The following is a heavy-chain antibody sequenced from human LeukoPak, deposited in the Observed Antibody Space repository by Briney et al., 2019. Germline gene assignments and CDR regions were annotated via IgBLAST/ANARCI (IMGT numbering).Heavy chain of an antibody. CDR2: IDNDGSSS. J-gene: IGHJ6*03. D-gene: IGHD5-18*01. Sequence: GGSLRLSCAASGFTFTRHWMHWVRQAPGRGLVWVSRIDNDGSSSTYADSVKGRFTTSRDSAKNTLYLQMISLRDEDTAVYYCARGGVGSSGYVDYYYYNMDVWGKGTAVTVSS. CDR1: GFTFTRHW. CDR3: ARGGVGSSGYVDYYYYNMDV. V-gene: IGHV3-74*01.